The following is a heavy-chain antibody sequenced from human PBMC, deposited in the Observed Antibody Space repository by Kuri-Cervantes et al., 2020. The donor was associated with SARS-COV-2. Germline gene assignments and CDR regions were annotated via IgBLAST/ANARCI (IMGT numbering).Heavy chain of an antibody. V-gene: IGHV5-51*01. CDR1: GYSFTSYW. CDR2: IYPGDSDT. J-gene: IGHJ3*02. CDR3: ARPLYYYDSSGYPGSVVAFDI. Sequence: GGSLRLSCKGSGYSFTSYWIGWVRQMPGKGLEWMGIIYPGDSDTRYSPSFQGQVTISADKSISTAYLQWSSLKASDTAMYYCARPLYYYDSSGYPGSVVAFDIWGKGTMVTVSS. D-gene: IGHD3-22*01.